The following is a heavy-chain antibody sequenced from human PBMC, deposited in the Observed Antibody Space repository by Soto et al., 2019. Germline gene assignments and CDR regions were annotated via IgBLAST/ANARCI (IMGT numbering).Heavy chain of an antibody. CDR2: TYYSGST. Sequence: SETLSLTCTVSGGSISSYYWSWIRQPPGKGLEWIGYTYYSGSTNYNPSLKSRVTISVDTSKNQFSLKLSSVTAADTAVYYCARNPLTGTAQWQWFDPWGQGTLVTVSS. CDR3: ARNPLTGTAQWQWFDP. V-gene: IGHV4-59*01. J-gene: IGHJ5*02. CDR1: GGSISSYY. D-gene: IGHD1-20*01.